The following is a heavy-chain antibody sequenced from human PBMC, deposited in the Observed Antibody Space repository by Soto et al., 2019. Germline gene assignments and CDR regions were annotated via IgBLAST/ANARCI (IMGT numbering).Heavy chain of an antibody. D-gene: IGHD5-12*01. CDR2: IYPGDSDT. Sequence: PGESLKISCKGSGYSFTSYWIGWVRQMPGKGLEWMGIIYPGDSDTRYSPSFQGQVTISADKSISTAYLQWSSLKASDTAMYYCARQPGEWLRFEPNGGVVWGQGTLVTVSS. J-gene: IGHJ4*02. CDR3: ARQPGEWLRFEPNGGVV. CDR1: GYSFTSYW. V-gene: IGHV5-51*01.